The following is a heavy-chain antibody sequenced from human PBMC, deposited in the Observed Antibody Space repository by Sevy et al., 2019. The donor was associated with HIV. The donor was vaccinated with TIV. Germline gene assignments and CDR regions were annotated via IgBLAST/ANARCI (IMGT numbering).Heavy chain of an antibody. CDR3: AREVGGFNWRPYYFDF. CDR2: IKQDESEK. D-gene: IGHD3-3*01. Sequence: GGSLRLSCAASGFTFTDYWMSWVRQTPGKGLEWVATIKQDESEKYYVDSVKVRFAISRDNDKNSVSLQMNGLRVEDAALYYCAREVGGFNWRPYYFDFWGQRTLVTVSS. CDR1: GFTFTDYW. J-gene: IGHJ4*02. V-gene: IGHV3-7*01.